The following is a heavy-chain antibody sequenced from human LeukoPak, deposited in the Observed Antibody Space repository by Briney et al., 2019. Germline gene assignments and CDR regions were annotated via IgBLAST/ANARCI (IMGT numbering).Heavy chain of an antibody. CDR1: GFTFSYYW. J-gene: IGHJ4*02. V-gene: IGHV3-7*02. Sequence: GGSLRLSCAAYGFTFSYYWMSWIRQAPGKGLEWVASVKQDGSEEYYVDSVKGRFTISRDNAKNSLYLQMNSLRAEDTAVFYCAIYTNMWSLGYWGQGTLVTVSS. CDR2: VKQDGSEE. D-gene: IGHD3-16*01. CDR3: AIYTNMWSLGY.